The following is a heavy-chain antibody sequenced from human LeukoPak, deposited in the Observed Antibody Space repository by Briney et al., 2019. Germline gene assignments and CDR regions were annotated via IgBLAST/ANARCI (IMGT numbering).Heavy chain of an antibody. D-gene: IGHD6-13*01. CDR3: ARDSIAAAGPYGMDV. CDR1: GFTFSSYW. J-gene: IGHJ6*02. V-gene: IGHV3-74*01. Sequence: GGSLRLSCAASGFTFSSYWMHWVRQAPGKGLVWVSRINSDGSSTSYADSVKGRFTISRGNAKNTLYLQMNSLRAEDTAVYYCARDSIAAAGPYGMDVWGQGTTVTVSS. CDR2: INSDGSST.